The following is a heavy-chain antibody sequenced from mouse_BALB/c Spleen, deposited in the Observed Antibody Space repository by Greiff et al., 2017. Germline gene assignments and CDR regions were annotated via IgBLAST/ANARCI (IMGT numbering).Heavy chain of an antibody. CDR2: IRNKANGYTT. Sequence: DVHLVESGGGLVQPGGSLRLSCATSGFTFTDYYMSWVRQPPGKALEWLGFIRNKANGYTTEYSASVKGRFTISRDNSQSILYLQMNTLRAEDSATYYCASDSTPGTDAMDYWGQGTSVTVSA. V-gene: IGHV7-3*02. J-gene: IGHJ4*01. CDR3: ASDSTPGTDAMDY. D-gene: IGHD4-1*01. CDR1: GFTFTDYY.